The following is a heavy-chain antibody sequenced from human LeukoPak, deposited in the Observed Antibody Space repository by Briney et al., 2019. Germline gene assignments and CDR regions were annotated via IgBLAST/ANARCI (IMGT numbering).Heavy chain of an antibody. CDR2: IYHSGST. D-gene: IGHD3-22*01. CDR1: GYSISSGYY. J-gene: IGHJ4*02. Sequence: SETLSLTCTVSGYSISSGYYWGWIRQPPGKGLEWIGSIYHSGSTYYNPSLKSRVTISVDTSKNQFSLKLSSVTAADTAVYYCARVRGVSSGYFDYWGQGTLVTVSS. CDR3: ARVRGVSSGYFDY. V-gene: IGHV4-38-2*02.